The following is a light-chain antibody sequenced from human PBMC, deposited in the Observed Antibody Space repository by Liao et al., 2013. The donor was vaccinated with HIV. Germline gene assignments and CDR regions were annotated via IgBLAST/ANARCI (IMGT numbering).Light chain of an antibody. V-gene: IGLV3-21*01. Sequence: SYVVTQPPSVSVAPGQAATITCGGKNIGSKGVHWYQQKPGQAPVLVIYYDRQRPSGIPERFSGANSGDTATLTISTVEVGDEADYYCQAWDSSTVVFGGGTKLTVL. CDR2: YDR. J-gene: IGLJ2*01. CDR1: NIGSKG. CDR3: QAWDSSTVV.